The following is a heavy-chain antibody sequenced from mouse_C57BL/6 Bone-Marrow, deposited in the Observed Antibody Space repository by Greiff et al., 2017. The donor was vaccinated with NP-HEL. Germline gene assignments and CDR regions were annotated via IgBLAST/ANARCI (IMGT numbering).Heavy chain of an antibody. J-gene: IGHJ2*01. V-gene: IGHV1-64*01. CDR1: GYTFTSYW. Sequence: QVQLQQPGAELVKPGASVKLSCKASGYTFTSYWMHWVKQRPGQGLEWIGMIHPNSGSTNYNEKFKSKATLTVDKSSSTAYMQLRSLTSEDSAVYYCARSLYYYGSSYGYWGQGTTLTVSS. D-gene: IGHD1-1*01. CDR3: ARSLYYYGSSYGY. CDR2: IHPNSGST.